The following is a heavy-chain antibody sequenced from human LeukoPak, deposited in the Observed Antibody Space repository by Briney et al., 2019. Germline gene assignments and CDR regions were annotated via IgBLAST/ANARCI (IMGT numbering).Heavy chain of an antibody. CDR2: INDNGGRT. D-gene: IGHD1-26*01. Sequence: QPGGSLRLSCSASGFTFSSYAMHWVRQAPGKGLEYVSGINDNGGRTHYGDSLKGRFTISRDNSKNTLYLQMSTPRAEDTAVYYCVKDLSGRYTFDYWGQGTLVTVSS. V-gene: IGHV3-64D*09. J-gene: IGHJ4*02. CDR1: GFTFSSYA. CDR3: VKDLSGRYTFDY.